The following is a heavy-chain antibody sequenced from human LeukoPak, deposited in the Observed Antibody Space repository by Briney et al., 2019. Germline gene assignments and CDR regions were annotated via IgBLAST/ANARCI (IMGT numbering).Heavy chain of an antibody. D-gene: IGHD5-18*01. CDR1: GYSISSGYY. CDR2: IYYSGST. J-gene: IGHJ6*03. CDR3: ARDSVQLWFHYMDV. Sequence: KPSETLSLTCTVSGYSISSGYYWGWIRQPPGKGLEWIGSIYYSGSTYYNPSLKSRVTISVDTSKNQFSLKLSSVTAADTAVYYCARDSVQLWFHYMDVWGKGTTVTVSS. V-gene: IGHV4-38-2*02.